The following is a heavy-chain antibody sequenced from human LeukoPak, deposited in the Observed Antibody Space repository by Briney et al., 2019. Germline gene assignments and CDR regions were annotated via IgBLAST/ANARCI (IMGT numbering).Heavy chain of an antibody. J-gene: IGHJ4*02. Sequence: SVKVSCKASGGTFSSYTISWVRQAPGQGLEWMGRIIPILGIANYAQKFQGRVTITADESTSTAYMELSSLRSEDTAVYYCARGYYDFWSGYLLFFDYWGQGTLVTVSS. CDR2: IIPILGIA. CDR1: GGTFSSYT. D-gene: IGHD3-3*01. CDR3: ARGYYDFWSGYLLFFDY. V-gene: IGHV1-69*02.